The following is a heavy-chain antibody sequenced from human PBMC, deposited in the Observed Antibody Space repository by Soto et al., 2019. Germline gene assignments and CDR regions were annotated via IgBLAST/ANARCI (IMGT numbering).Heavy chain of an antibody. CDR3: ARAVTTVVDS. CDR2: ISYDGSNK. J-gene: IGHJ4*02. Sequence: QVQLVESGGGVVQPGRSLRLSCAASGFTFSSYAMHWVRQAPGKGLEWVAVISYDGSNKYYADSVKGRFTISRDNSKNTLYLQMNSLGAEDTAVYYCARAVTTVVDSWGQGTLVTVSS. D-gene: IGHD4-17*01. V-gene: IGHV3-30-3*01. CDR1: GFTFSSYA.